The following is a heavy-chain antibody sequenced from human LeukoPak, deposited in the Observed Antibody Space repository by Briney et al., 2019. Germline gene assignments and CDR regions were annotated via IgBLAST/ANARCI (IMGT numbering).Heavy chain of an antibody. CDR2: IRYDGDNK. CDR1: EFTFSSYG. Sequence: GGSLRLSCAASEFTFSSYGMNWVRQAPGKGLEWVAFIRYDGDNKYYGHSVKGRFTISRDNSKNTLYLQMNSLREEDTAVYYCAKGARDFDSWGQGTLVTVSS. D-gene: IGHD5-12*01. V-gene: IGHV3-30*02. J-gene: IGHJ4*02. CDR3: AKGARDFDS.